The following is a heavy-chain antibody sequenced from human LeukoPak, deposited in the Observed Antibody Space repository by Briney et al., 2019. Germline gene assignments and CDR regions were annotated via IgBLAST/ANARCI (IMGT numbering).Heavy chain of an antibody. Sequence: AASVKVSCKASGYTFTGYYMHWVRQAPGQGLEWMGWINPNSCGTNYAQKFQGRVTMTRDTSISTAYMELSRLRSDDTAVYYCARALMGTYCSSTSCYTADFDYWGQGTLVTVSS. CDR2: INPNSCGT. J-gene: IGHJ4*02. CDR1: GYTFTGYY. CDR3: ARALMGTYCSSTSCYTADFDY. V-gene: IGHV1-2*02. D-gene: IGHD2-2*02.